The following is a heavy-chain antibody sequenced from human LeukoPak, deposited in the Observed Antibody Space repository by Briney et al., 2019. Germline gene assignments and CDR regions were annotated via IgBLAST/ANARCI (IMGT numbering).Heavy chain of an antibody. Sequence: SVTLSLTCTGSGGCISRYYWSWIRQPPGKGLEWIGYIYYSGSTNYNPSLKSRVTISVDTSKNQFSLKLSSVTAADTAVYYCARLHYYDILTGYSRFDYWGQGTLVTVSS. V-gene: IGHV4-59*08. J-gene: IGHJ4*02. D-gene: IGHD3-9*01. CDR1: GGCISRYY. CDR3: ARLHYYDILTGYSRFDY. CDR2: IYYSGST.